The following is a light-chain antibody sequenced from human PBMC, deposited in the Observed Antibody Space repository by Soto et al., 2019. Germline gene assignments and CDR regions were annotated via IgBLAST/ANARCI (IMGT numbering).Light chain of an antibody. J-gene: IGKJ1*01. CDR2: ESS. CDR3: QQRSNWHQT. CDR1: QNVANY. Sequence: EIVLTQSPATLSLSPGERATLSCRASQNVANYLDWYQQKPGQAPRLLIYESSNRATGIAARFSGSGSGTDFTLTISSLEPEDFEVYYCQQRSNWHQTFGQGPKEDIK. V-gene: IGKV3-11*01.